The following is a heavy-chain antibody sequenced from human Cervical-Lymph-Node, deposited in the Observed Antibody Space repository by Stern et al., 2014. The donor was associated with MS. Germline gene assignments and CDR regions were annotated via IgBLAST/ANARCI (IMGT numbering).Heavy chain of an antibody. J-gene: IGHJ3*02. CDR2: ISAYNGNT. Sequence: VQLVQSGAEVKKPGASVKVSCKASGYTFTSNGISLVRKAPGQGHERMGWISAYNGNTNYDQKLQGRVTMTTDTSTSTAYMELRSLRSDDTAVYYCARGLLGSENAFDIWGQGTMVTVSS. CDR3: ARGLLGSENAFDI. V-gene: IGHV1-18*01. D-gene: IGHD2-15*01. CDR1: GYTFTSNG.